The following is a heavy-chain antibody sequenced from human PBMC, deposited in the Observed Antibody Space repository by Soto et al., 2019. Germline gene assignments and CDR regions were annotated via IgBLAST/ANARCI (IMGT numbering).Heavy chain of an antibody. J-gene: IGHJ5*02. CDR2: INHSGST. D-gene: IGHD3-3*01. Sequence: SETLSLTCAVYGGSFSGYYWSWIRQPPGKGLEWIGEINHSGSTNYNPSLKSRVTISVDTSKNQFSLKLSSVTAADTAVYYCARGILEWLFTWFDPWGQGTLVTVSS. CDR3: ARGILEWLFTWFDP. CDR1: GGSFSGYY. V-gene: IGHV4-34*01.